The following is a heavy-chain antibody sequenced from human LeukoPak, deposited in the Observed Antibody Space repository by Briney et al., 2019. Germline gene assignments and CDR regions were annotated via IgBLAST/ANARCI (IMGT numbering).Heavy chain of an antibody. CDR3: AREVSGYDFGY. J-gene: IGHJ4*02. V-gene: IGHV3-23*01. CDR2: VSDSGDGART. Sequence: GGSLRLSCAASGFTFSSYGMSWVRQAPGKGLEWVSAVSDSGDGARTYYADSVKGRFTISRDNSKNMLYLQMNSLRAEDTAVYYCAREVSGYDFGYWGQGTLVTVSS. D-gene: IGHD5-12*01. CDR1: GFTFSSYG.